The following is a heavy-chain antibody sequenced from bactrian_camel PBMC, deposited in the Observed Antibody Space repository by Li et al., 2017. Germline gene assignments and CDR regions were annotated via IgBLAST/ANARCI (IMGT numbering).Heavy chain of an antibody. D-gene: IGHD3*01. CDR2: ISPGGGKT. CDR1: TSIGNNC. V-gene: IGHV3S60*01. CDR3: TPVLILSDGYCYKADNY. Sequence: VQLVESGGGSVRTGGSLRLSCAASTSIGNNCMGWFRQAPGKEREGVAGISPGGGKTLYADSVKGRFTISRDNAKNTVYLQMNSLEPDDTAIYYCTPVLILSDGYCYKADNYWGQGTQVTVS. J-gene: IGHJ4*01.